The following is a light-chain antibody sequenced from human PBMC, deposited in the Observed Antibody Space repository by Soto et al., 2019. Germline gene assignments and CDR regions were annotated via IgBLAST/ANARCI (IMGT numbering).Light chain of an antibody. CDR2: WAS. CDR3: QQYYITPFT. V-gene: IGKV4-1*01. Sequence: DIVMTQSPDSLAVSLGERATINCKSSQSLLYSSNNKNYLAWYQQKPGQPPKLLIYWASTRESGVPDRFSGSGSETDFTLTISSLQAEDVAVYYCQQYYITPFTFGPGTKVDIK. CDR1: QSLLYSSNNKNY. J-gene: IGKJ3*01.